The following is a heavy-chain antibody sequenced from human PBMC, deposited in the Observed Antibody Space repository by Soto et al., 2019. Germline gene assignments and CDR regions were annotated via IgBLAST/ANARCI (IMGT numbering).Heavy chain of an antibody. J-gene: IGHJ4*02. CDR3: ARDPYYDSSGYPVFLFDY. D-gene: IGHD3-22*01. CDR1: GFTFSSYS. CDR2: ISSSSSYI. Sequence: PGGSLRLSCAASGFTFSSYSMNWVRQAPGKGLEWVSSISSSSSYIYYADSVKGRFTISRDNAKNSLYLQMNSLRAEDTAVYYCARDPYYDSSGYPVFLFDYWGQGTLVTVSS. V-gene: IGHV3-21*01.